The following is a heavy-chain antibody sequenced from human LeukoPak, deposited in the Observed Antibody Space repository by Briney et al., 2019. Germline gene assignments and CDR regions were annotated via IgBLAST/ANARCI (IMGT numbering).Heavy chain of an antibody. CDR2: IYYSGST. D-gene: IGHD3-10*01. CDR3: ARTLWFGEWQFDY. Sequence: SETLSLTCVVSGGSLSSYNWWSWVRQPPGKGLEWIGYIYYSGSTNYNPSLKSRVTISVDTSKNQFSLKLSSVTAADTAVYYCARTLWFGEWQFDYWGQGTLVTVSS. V-gene: IGHV4-4*02. CDR1: GGSLSSYNW. J-gene: IGHJ4*02.